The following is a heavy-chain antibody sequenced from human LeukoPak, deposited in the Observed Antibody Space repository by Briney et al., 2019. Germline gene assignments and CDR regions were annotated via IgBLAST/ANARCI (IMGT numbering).Heavy chain of an antibody. Sequence: SETLSLTCTVSGGSVISGSYYWSWIRQPPGKGLEWIGYVSHSGNTNYNPSLKSRVTMSKDTSKNQFSLNLSSVTAADTAVYYCVREHDWGDFDFWGQGTLVTVSS. V-gene: IGHV4-61*01. D-gene: IGHD3-9*01. J-gene: IGHJ4*02. CDR3: VREHDWGDFDF. CDR2: VSHSGNT. CDR1: GGSVISGSYY.